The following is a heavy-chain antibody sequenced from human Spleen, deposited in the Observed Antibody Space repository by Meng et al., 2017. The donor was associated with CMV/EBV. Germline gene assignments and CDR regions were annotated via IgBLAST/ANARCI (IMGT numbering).Heavy chain of an antibody. CDR3: ARLGVTIFGVVRPLDY. CDR1: GGSIRSSRHY. J-gene: IGHJ4*02. V-gene: IGHV4-39*01. D-gene: IGHD3-3*01. CDR2: IHYSGNT. Sequence: SETLSLTCTVSGGSIRSSRHYWGWIRQPPGKGLESIGGIHYSGNTYYNPSLKSRVTISVDTSTNQFSLKLGSVTAADTAVYYCARLGVTIFGVVRPLDYWGQGTLVTVSS.